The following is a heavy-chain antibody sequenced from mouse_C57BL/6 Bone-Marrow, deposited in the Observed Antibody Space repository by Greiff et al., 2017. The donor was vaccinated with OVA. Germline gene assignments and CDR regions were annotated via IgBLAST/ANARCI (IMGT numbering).Heavy chain of an antibody. Sequence: VQGEESGPGLVQPSQSLSITCTVSGFSLTSYGVHWVRQSPGKGLEWLGVIWSGGSTDYNAAFISRLSISKDNSKSQVFFKMNSLQADDTAIYYGARNGPHYYGSSFLDYWGQGTSVTVSS. CDR2: IWSGGST. D-gene: IGHD1-1*01. CDR3: ARNGPHYYGSSFLDY. CDR1: GFSLTSYG. V-gene: IGHV2-2*01. J-gene: IGHJ4*01.